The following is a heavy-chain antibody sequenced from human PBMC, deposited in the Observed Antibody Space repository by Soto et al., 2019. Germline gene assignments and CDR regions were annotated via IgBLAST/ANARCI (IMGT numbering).Heavy chain of an antibody. D-gene: IGHD3-3*01. V-gene: IGHV1-69*06. CDR1: GGTFSSYA. CDR3: ARIFSRDFSSGYPYYGMDV. CDR2: IIPIFGTA. Sequence: QVQLVQSGAEVKKPGSSVKVSCMASGGTFSSYAISWVRQAPGQGLEWMGGIIPIFGTANYAQKFQGKVTITADKSTSTAYMELSSLISEDTAVYYCARIFSRDFSSGYPYYGMDVWGQGTTVTVS. J-gene: IGHJ6*02.